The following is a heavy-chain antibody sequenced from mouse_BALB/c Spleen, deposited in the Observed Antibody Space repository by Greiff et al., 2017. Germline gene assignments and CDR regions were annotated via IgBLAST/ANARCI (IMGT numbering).Heavy chain of an antibody. CDR2: ISSGGSYT. D-gene: IGHD2-13*01. V-gene: IGHV5-6*01. Sequence: EVMLVESGGDLVKPGGSLKLSCAASGFTFSSYGMSWVRQTPDKRLEWVATISSGGSYTYYPDSVKVRFTISRDNAKNTLYLKMSSLKSEDTAMYYCARHDWYFDYWGQGTTLTVSS. CDR3: ARHDWYFDY. CDR1: GFTFSSYG. J-gene: IGHJ2*01.